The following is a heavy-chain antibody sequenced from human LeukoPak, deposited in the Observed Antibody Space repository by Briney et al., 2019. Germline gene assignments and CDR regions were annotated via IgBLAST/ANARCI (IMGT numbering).Heavy chain of an antibody. J-gene: IGHJ3*02. Sequence: PSETLSLTCAVYGGSFSGYYWSWIRQPPGKGLEWIGEINHSGSTNYNPSLKSRVTISVDTSKNQFSLKLSSVTAADTAVYYCARDYDFWSGRNAFDIWGQGTMVTVSS. CDR1: GGSFSGYY. CDR3: ARDYDFWSGRNAFDI. V-gene: IGHV4-34*01. CDR2: INHSGST. D-gene: IGHD3-3*01.